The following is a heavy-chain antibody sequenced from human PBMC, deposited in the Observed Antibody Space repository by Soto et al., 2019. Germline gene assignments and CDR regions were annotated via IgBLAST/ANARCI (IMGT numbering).Heavy chain of an antibody. Sequence: QLQLQESGPGLVKPSETLSLTCTVSGGSISSSGYYWGWIRPPPGKGLAWVGGIYYSGSTYYNPSLKGRVTIAVDTARTDCSVRLGAVPAADSAVYSCARLEYSDCSGYYARHREYYFDYWGQGPVVTVSS. D-gene: IGHD3-22*01. J-gene: IGHJ4*02. V-gene: IGHV4-39*01. CDR2: IYYSGST. CDR1: GGSISSSGYY. CDR3: ARLEYSDCSGYYARHREYYFDY.